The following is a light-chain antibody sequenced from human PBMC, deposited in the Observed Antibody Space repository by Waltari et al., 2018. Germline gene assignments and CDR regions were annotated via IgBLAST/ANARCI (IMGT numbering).Light chain of an antibody. CDR2: GNS. V-gene: IGLV1-40*01. Sequence: QSVLTQPPSVSGAPGQRVPISCTGSSPNIGAGYAVHWYQQLPGTAPKLLIYGNSNRPSGVPDRFSGSKSGTSASLAITGLQAEDEADYYCQSYDSSLSGVVFGGGTKLTVL. J-gene: IGLJ2*01. CDR3: QSYDSSLSGVV. CDR1: SPNIGAGYA.